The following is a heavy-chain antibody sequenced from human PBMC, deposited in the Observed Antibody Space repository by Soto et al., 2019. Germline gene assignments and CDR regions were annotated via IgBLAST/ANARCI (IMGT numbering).Heavy chain of an antibody. J-gene: IGHJ4*02. Sequence: VRLVESGGVVVQPGGSLRLSCAASGFMFDDFSMHWVRQAPGKGLEWVALIGRDGINTYYADSVRGRFIVSRDNSKNSLYLQMNSLRSEDSALYYCVKERDDASWTAFDHWGQGTLVTVSS. V-gene: IGHV3-43*01. CDR1: GFMFDDFS. CDR3: VKERDDASWTAFDH. CDR2: IGRDGINT. D-gene: IGHD2-2*01.